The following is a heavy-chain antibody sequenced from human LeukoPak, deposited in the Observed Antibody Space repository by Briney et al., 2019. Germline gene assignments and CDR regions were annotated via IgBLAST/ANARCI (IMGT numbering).Heavy chain of an antibody. CDR3: ARLDYGGNPSHVEYWYFDL. V-gene: IGHV4-61*08. Sequence: SQTLSLTCAVSGGSISSGGYSWSWIRQPPGKGLEWIGYIYYSGSTNYNPSLKSRVTISVDTSKNQFSLKLSSVTAADTAVYYCARLDYGGNPSHVEYWYFDLWGRGTLVTVSS. J-gene: IGHJ2*01. CDR1: GGSISSGGYS. CDR2: IYYSGST. D-gene: IGHD4-23*01.